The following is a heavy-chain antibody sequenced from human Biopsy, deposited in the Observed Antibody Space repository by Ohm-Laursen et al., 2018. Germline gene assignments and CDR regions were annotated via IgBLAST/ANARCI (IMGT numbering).Heavy chain of an antibody. CDR2: ISDTGTT. V-gene: IGHV4-61*08. CDR3: ARLFRLDDYWNDDPPDGFDV. D-gene: IGHD3-3*01. Sequence: SETLSLTCTVSGGSIGGSGDYWSWIRQPPGKGLEWIGYISDTGTTNYIPSLRGRVAMSVDTSKNQFSLQLTSVTAADTAMFFCARLFRLDDYWNDDPPDGFDVWGQGTMVTVSS. CDR1: GGSIGGSGDY. J-gene: IGHJ3*01.